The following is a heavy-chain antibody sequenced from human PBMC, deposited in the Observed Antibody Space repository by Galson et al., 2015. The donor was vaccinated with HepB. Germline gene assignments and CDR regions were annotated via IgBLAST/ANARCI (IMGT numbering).Heavy chain of an antibody. J-gene: IGHJ6*02. D-gene: IGHD6-19*01. V-gene: IGHV4-59*01. CDR2: IYFSGST. CDR1: GGSISSYY. Sequence: SETLSLTCTVSGGSISSYYWSWIRQPPGKGLEWIGYIYFSGSTNYNPSLKSRVTISLDTSKNQFSLRLSSVTAADTAVYYCARVHIAVAGVDASYYYDMDVWGQGTTVTVSS. CDR3: ARVHIAVAGVDASYYYDMDV.